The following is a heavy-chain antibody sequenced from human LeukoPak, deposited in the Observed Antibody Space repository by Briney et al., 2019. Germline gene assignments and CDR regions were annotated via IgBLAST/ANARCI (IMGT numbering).Heavy chain of an antibody. CDR2: ISGSGGST. J-gene: IGHJ4*02. V-gene: IGHV3-23*01. CDR1: GFTFSSYA. Sequence: GGSLRLSCAASGFTFSSYAMSWVRQAPGKGLEWVSAISGSGGSTYYADSVKGRFTISRDNSKNTLYLQLNSLRAEDTAVYYCAKLIRAVTKYYFDYWGQGTLVTVSS. CDR3: AKLIRAVTKYYFDY. D-gene: IGHD4-17*01.